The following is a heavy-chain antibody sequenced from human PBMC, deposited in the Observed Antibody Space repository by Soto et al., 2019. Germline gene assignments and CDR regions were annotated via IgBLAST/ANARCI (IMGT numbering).Heavy chain of an antibody. CDR3: AREADFASSGYVLDY. V-gene: IGHV3-21*02. D-gene: IGHD3-22*01. Sequence: EVQLVESGGGLVKPGGSLRLSCAASGFTFSGFSMNWVRQAPGKGLEWVSSVNSSASSMFYADSVKGRFTISRDDAKYSLFLQMNSLRADDTSVYYCAREADFASSGYVLDYWGLGTLVTVSS. CDR2: VNSSASSM. J-gene: IGHJ4*02. CDR1: GFTFSGFS.